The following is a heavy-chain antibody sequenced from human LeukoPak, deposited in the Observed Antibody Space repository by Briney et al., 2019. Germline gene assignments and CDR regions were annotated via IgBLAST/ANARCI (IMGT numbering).Heavy chain of an antibody. Sequence: SXYXSWIRQPAGXXLEWIGRIYTSGSTNYNPSLKSRVTMSVDTSKNQFSLKLSSVTAADTAVYYCARDSSSWYAYFDYWGQGTLVTVSS. D-gene: IGHD6-13*01. CDR3: ARDSSSWYAYFDY. V-gene: IGHV4-4*07. J-gene: IGHJ4*02. CDR2: IYTSGST. CDR1: SXY.